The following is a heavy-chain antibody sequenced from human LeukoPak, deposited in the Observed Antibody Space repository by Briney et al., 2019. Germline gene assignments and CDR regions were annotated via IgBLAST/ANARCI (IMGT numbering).Heavy chain of an antibody. Sequence: GGSLRLSCTASGFTLSTYWMICARQAPGKGLEWVANINQDGSQIYYAGSVEGRSTISRDNAKASLFLQMNSLRAEDTALYYCASSSYSSSSFWGQGTLVTVSS. J-gene: IGHJ4*02. V-gene: IGHV3-7*01. CDR1: GFTLSTYW. CDR3: ASSSYSSSSF. CDR2: INQDGSQI. D-gene: IGHD6-6*01.